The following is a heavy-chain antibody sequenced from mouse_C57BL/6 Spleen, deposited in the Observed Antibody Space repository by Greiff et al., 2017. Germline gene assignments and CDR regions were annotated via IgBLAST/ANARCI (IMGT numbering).Heavy chain of an antibody. J-gene: IGHJ2*01. D-gene: IGHD2-2*01. CDR2: IYPGSGST. CDR3: ARSLFYYCYDEGYYFDY. V-gene: IGHV1-55*01. Sequence: QVQLQQPGAELVKPGASVKMSCKASGYTFTSYWITWVKQRPGQSLEWIGDIYPGSGSTNYNEKFKSKATLTVDTSSSTAYMQLSSLTSEDSAVYYCARSLFYYCYDEGYYFDYWGQGTTLTVSS. CDR1: GYTFTSYW.